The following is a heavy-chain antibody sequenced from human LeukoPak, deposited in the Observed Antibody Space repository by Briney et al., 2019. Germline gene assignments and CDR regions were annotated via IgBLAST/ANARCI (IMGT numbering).Heavy chain of an antibody. CDR2: IKSKTDGGTT. D-gene: IGHD1-1*01. CDR3: TPRNSRGAFDI. V-gene: IGHV3-15*07. J-gene: IGHJ3*02. Sequence: GGSLRLSCAASGFTFSNAWMNWVRQAPGKGLEWVGRIKSKTDGGTTDCAAPVKGRGTISRDDSKNTLYLQMNSLKSEDTAVYYCTPRNSRGAFDIWGQGTMVTVSS. CDR1: GFTFSNAW.